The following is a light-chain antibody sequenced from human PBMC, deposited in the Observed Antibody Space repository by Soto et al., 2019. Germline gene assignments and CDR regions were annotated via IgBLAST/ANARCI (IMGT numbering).Light chain of an antibody. J-gene: IGLJ1*01. CDR2: GVT. CDR1: SSDVGGYNY. CDR3: SSSTSASTLLYL. Sequence: QSALTQPASVSGSPGQSITISCTGTSSDVGGYNYVSWYQQHPGIAPKLLIYGVTNRPSGVSTRFSGSKSGHTSSLTISGLQAEDEADDHCSSSTSASTLLYLFGTGTKVTVL. V-gene: IGLV2-14*01.